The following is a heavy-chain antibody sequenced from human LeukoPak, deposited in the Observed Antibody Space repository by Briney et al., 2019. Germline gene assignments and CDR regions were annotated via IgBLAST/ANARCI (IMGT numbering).Heavy chain of an antibody. CDR2: ISGSGGST. Sequence: GGSLRLSCAASGFTFSSYDMDWVRQAPGKGLEWVSAISGSGGSTYYADSVKGRFTISRDNSKNTLYLQMNSLSAEDTAVYYCAKGSSGARPYSFDYWGQGTLITVSS. J-gene: IGHJ4*02. CDR1: GFTFSSYD. CDR3: AKGSSGARPYSFDY. V-gene: IGHV3-23*01.